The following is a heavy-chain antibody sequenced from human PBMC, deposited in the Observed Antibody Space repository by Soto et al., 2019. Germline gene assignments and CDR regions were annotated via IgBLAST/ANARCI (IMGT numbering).Heavy chain of an antibody. Sequence: QVQLQESGPGLVKPSGTLSLTCAVSGASISSSHWWSWVRQPPGKGLEWIGEIYHSGSNYYNASLKSRVAISLDKSKNQFSLKLRSLTAAVTAVYYCVRKDYSDWFFELWGRGTLVTVSS. CDR1: GASISSSHW. J-gene: IGHJ2*01. CDR2: IYHSGSN. CDR3: VRKDYSDWFFEL. D-gene: IGHD4-4*01. V-gene: IGHV4-4*02.